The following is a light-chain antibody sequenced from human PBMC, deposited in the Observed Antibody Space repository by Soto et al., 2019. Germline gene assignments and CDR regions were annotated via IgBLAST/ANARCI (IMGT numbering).Light chain of an antibody. Sequence: DVVMTQSPLCLRVILGQPACLSCRSDQSCVQRDGIAYFSWFQQRPGRSPRRLIYKVSNRDSGVPARFRDSGSGTDFAIKISRVEAADVGVYYCMQGTHWPITFGQGTRLEIK. CDR2: KVS. V-gene: IGKV2-30*02. CDR1: QSCVQRDGIAY. J-gene: IGKJ5*01. CDR3: MQGTHWPIT.